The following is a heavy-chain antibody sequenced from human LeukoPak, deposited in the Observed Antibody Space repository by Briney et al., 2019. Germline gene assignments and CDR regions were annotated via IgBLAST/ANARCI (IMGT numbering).Heavy chain of an antibody. V-gene: IGHV3-7*01. CDR2: IKQDGGEK. D-gene: IGHD6-19*01. CDR1: GFTFSSYW. Sequence: PGGSLRLSCAASGFTFSSYWMSWVRQAPGKGLEWVANIKQDGGEKYSVDSVKGRFTISRDNAKNSLYLQMNSLRAEDTAVYYCARPYSSGWDPIDYWGQGTLVTVSA. J-gene: IGHJ4*02. CDR3: ARPYSSGWDPIDY.